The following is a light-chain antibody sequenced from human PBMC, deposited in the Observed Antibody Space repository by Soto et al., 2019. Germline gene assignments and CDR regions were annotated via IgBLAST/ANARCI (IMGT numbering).Light chain of an antibody. J-gene: IGKJ5*01. Sequence: EIVLTQSPDTLSLSPGEGAALSCRASQSVHTFLAWYXXXPXXPPRLLIYGASTRATGVPARFSGSGSGTDFTLTISSLEPEDFAVYYCHQRSNWPPDTFGQGTRLEIK. CDR3: HQRSNWPPDT. CDR2: GAS. CDR1: QSVHTF. V-gene: IGKV3-11*01.